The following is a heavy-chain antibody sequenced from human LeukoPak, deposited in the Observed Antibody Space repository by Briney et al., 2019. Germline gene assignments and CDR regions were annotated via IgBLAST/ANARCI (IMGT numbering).Heavy chain of an antibody. D-gene: IGHD6-13*01. CDR3: ARLKFVSSSYFFDY. Sequence: PSETLSLTCTVSGGSISSYYWSWIRQPAGKGLEWIGRIYTSGSTNYNPSLKSRVTMSVDTSKNQFSLKLSSVTAADTAVYYCARLKFVSSSYFFDYWGQGTLVTVSP. CDR1: GGSISSYY. V-gene: IGHV4-4*07. CDR2: IYTSGST. J-gene: IGHJ4*02.